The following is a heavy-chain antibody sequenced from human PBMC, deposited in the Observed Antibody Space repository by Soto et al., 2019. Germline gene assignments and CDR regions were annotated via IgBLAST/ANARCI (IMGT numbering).Heavy chain of an antibody. CDR2: IYYTGST. D-gene: IGHD5-18*01. CDR1: GGSVSSASYY. J-gene: IGHJ4*02. V-gene: IGHV4-61*01. CDR3: ARDLRGYSRAFDS. Sequence: SETLSLTCTVSGGSVSSASYYWTWIRQPPGKGLEWIGYIYYTGSTNYNPSLKSRVTMSVDTSTNQFSLKLTSVTAADAAVYYCARDLRGYSRAFDSWGRGTLVTVSS.